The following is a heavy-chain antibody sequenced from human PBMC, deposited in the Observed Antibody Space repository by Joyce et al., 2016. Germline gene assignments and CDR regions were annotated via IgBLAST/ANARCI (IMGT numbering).Heavy chain of an antibody. V-gene: IGHV4-39*07. CDR2: IYYTGST. J-gene: IGHJ5*02. CDR3: ARDSRQGYDFWSGYESNWFDP. CDR1: GDSISSSSHY. Sequence: QLQLQESGPGLVKPSETLSLTCTVSGDSISSSSHYWGWIRQPPGNGLEWIGSIYYTGSTYNNPSLKSRVTILVDTSKNQFSLKLSSVTAADTAVYYCARDSRQGYDFWSGYESNWFDPWGQGTLVTVSS. D-gene: IGHD3-3*01.